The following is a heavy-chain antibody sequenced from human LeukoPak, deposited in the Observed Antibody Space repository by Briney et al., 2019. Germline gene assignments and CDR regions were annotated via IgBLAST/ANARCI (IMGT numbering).Heavy chain of an antibody. V-gene: IGHV4-34*01. CDR3: ARGSTYYYDSSGYSG. D-gene: IGHD3-22*01. CDR2: INHSGST. CDR1: GGSFSGYY. Sequence: SETLSLTCAVYGGSFSGYYWSWIRQPPGKGLEWIGEINHSGSTNYNPSLKSRVTISVDTSKNQLSLKLSSVTAADTAVYYCARGSTYYYDSSGYSGWGQGTLVTVSS. J-gene: IGHJ4*02.